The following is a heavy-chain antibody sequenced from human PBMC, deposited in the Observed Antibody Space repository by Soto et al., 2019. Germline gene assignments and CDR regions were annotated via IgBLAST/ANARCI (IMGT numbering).Heavy chain of an antibody. V-gene: IGHV1-69*12. J-gene: IGHJ6*02. D-gene: IGHD3-22*01. CDR1: GGSLSNYG. Sequence: QVQLVQSGAEVKKPGSSVKVSCKASGGSLSNYGISWVRQAPGQGLEWMGAIIPVFGTPNYAQKFQDRVTITADESTTTVSMQVRSLTSEDTAVYYCARGDATKIVVTTYYAMDVWGQGNTVSVSS. CDR2: IIPVFGTP. CDR3: ARGDATKIVVTTYYAMDV.